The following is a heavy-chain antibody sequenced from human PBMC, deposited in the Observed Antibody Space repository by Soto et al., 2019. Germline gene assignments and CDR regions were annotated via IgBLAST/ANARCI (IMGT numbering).Heavy chain of an antibody. CDR3: ARDNYDFWSGYRQNYGMDV. V-gene: IGHV1-2*02. D-gene: IGHD3-3*01. CDR1: GYTFTGYY. CDR2: INPNSGGT. J-gene: IGHJ6*02. Sequence: GASVKVSCKASGYTFTGYYMHWVRQAPGQGLEWMGWINPNSGGTNYAQKFQGRVTITRDTSISTAYMELRRLRSDDTAVYYCARDNYDFWSGYRQNYGMDVWGQGTTVTVSS.